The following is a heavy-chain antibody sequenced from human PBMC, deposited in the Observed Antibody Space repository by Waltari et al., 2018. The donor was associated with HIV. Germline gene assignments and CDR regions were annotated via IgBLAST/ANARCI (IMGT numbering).Heavy chain of an antibody. J-gene: IGHJ4*02. V-gene: IGHV1-69*01. CDR3: AMEGGDVRFLEWCYDY. Sequence: QVQLVQSGAEVKKPGSSVKVSCKASGGTFSSYAISWVRQAPGQGLEWMGGIIPIFGTANYAQKFQGRVTITADESTSTAYMELSSLRSEDTAVYYCAMEGGDVRFLEWCYDYWGQGTLVTVSS. CDR1: GGTFSSYA. CDR2: IIPIFGTA. D-gene: IGHD3-3*01.